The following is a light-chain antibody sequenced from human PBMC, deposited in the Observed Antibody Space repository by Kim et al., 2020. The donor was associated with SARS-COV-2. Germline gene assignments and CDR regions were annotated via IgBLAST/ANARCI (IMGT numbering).Light chain of an antibody. CDR3: KQYDTYPWT. CDR2: KAS. J-gene: IGKJ1*01. V-gene: IGKV1-5*03. Sequence: ASLGDRVTISYRASQYITRRLAWYQQKPGKAPKVLISKASTLESGVPSTFSGSGSGTDFTLTISSLQPDDFATYYCKQYDTYPWTFGQGTKVDIK. CDR1: QYITRR.